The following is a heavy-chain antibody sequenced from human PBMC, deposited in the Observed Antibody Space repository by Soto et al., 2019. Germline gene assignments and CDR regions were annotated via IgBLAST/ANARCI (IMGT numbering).Heavy chain of an antibody. D-gene: IGHD4-4*01. Sequence: PGRSLRLSCTSSVFTFENYAMHWVRQPPGNGLEWVSGISWNRGTIGYEDSVRGRFTISRDNGKNSLYLQMDSVRPEDTALYYCAKDVLYSNFEHYFNYWGRGTLVTVSS. V-gene: IGHV3-9*01. CDR1: VFTFENYA. J-gene: IGHJ4*02. CDR3: AKDVLYSNFEHYFNY. CDR2: ISWNRGTI.